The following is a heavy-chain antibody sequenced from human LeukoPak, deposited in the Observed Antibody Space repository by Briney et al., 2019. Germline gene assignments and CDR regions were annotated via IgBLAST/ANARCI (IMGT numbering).Heavy chain of an antibody. J-gene: IGHJ4*02. CDR2: ISGSGGST. D-gene: IGHD3-3*01. Sequence: GGSLRLSCAASGFSFSSYAMSWVRQAPGKGLEWVSAISGSGGSTYYADSVKGRVTISRDNSKNKLYLQMNSLRAEDTAVYYCAKDRALAAYDFWSGYYDYDYWGQGTLVTVSS. CDR3: AKDRALAAYDFWSGYYDYDY. CDR1: GFSFSSYA. V-gene: IGHV3-23*01.